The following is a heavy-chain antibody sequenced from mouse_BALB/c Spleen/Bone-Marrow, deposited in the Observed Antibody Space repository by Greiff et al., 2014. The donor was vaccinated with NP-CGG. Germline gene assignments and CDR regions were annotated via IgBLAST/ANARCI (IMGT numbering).Heavy chain of an antibody. CDR3: ARVAYYNVYFDY. CDR1: GITFSNYG. Sequence: EVMLVESGGGLVQPGGSLKLSRAASGITFSNYGMSWIRQTPDKRLELVATINGNGGSSYYPDSVKGRFTISRDNAKNTLYLQMSSLKSEDTAMYYCARVAYYNVYFDYWGQGTTLTVSS. J-gene: IGHJ2*01. CDR2: INGNGGSS. D-gene: IGHD2-12*01. V-gene: IGHV5-6-3*01.